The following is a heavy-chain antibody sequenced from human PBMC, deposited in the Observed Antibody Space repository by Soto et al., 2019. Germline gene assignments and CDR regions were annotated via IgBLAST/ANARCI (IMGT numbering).Heavy chain of an antibody. J-gene: IGHJ5*02. CDR3: VKDHDFWSGYFAGNWFDP. D-gene: IGHD3-3*01. CDR1: GFTFSSYA. V-gene: IGHV3-64D*06. Sequence: GWSLRLSCSASGFTFSSYAMHWVRQAPGKGLEYVSAISSNGGSTYYADSVKGRFTISRDNSKNTLYLQMSSLRAEDTAVYYCVKDHDFWSGYFAGNWFDPWGQGTLVTVSS. CDR2: ISSNGGST.